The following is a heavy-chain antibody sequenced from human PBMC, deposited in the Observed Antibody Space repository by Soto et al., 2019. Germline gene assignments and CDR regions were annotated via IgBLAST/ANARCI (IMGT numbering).Heavy chain of an antibody. Sequence: QVQLQEAGPGLVKPSQTLSLTCSVSVGSISSGDDYWSWIRQHPGMGLEWIGFIYYSGSTVYNPSHKSRVTMSVDTSKRQSSLKLSSVTAADTAVYYCARGSGSYYLDFQNWGQGTLVTVSS. D-gene: IGHD1-26*01. V-gene: IGHV4-31*03. J-gene: IGHJ1*01. CDR3: ARGSGSYYLDFQN. CDR2: IYYSGST. CDR1: VGSISSGDDY.